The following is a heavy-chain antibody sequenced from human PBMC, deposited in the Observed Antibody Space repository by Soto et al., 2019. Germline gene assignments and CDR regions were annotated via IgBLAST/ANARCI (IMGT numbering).Heavy chain of an antibody. CDR1: GFTFSSYS. D-gene: IGHD4-4*01. J-gene: IGHJ5*02. CDR2: ISSSSSYI. V-gene: IGHV3-21*01. Sequence: AGGSLRLSCAASGFTFSSYSMNWVCQAPGKGLEWVSSISSSSSYIYYADSVKGRFTISRDNAKNSLYLQMNSLRAEDTAVYYCSRYPTGTTSRRFAPSSRGTLVTVSS. CDR3: SRYPTGTTSRRFAP.